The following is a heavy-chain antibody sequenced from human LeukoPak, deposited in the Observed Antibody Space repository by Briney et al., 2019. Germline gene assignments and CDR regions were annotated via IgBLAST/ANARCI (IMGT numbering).Heavy chain of an antibody. Sequence: GGSLRLSCAASGFTFSSNWMHWVRQAPGKGLVWVSRINSDGSSTTYADSVKGRSTISRDNAKNTLYLQMNSLRADDTAVYYCASSRYINNWGIWGQGTMVTVSS. V-gene: IGHV3-74*01. CDR1: GFTFSSNW. D-gene: IGHD6-13*01. J-gene: IGHJ3*02. CDR2: INSDGSST. CDR3: ASSRYINNWGI.